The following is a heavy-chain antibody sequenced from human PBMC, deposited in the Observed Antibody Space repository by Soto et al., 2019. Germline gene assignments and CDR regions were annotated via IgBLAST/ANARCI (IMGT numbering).Heavy chain of an antibody. Sequence: QVQLVQSGAEVRKPGASVKISCQASGYTFTTYALYWVRQAPGQRLEWMGWINGGDGNTRYSQKFQDRVTITRDTPASTTYMELSSLRSEDTAVYYCAREKEPTGPGFGPWGQGTRVTVSS. CDR1: GYTFTTYA. CDR3: AREKEPTGPGFGP. V-gene: IGHV1-3*01. CDR2: INGGDGNT. J-gene: IGHJ5*02. D-gene: IGHD1-1*01.